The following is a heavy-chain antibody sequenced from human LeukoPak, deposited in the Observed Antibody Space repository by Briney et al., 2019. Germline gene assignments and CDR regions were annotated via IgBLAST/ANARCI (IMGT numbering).Heavy chain of an antibody. CDR2: IIPIFGTA. J-gene: IGHJ4*02. CDR1: GGTFSSYA. V-gene: IGHV1-69*01. CDR3: ARDGIVVVPAAMFY. D-gene: IGHD2-2*01. Sequence: GSSVKVSCKASGGTFSSYAISWVRQAPGQGLEWMGGIIPIFGTANYAQKFQGRVTITADESTSTAYMELSSLRSEDMAVYYCARDGIVVVPAAMFYWGQGTLVTVSS.